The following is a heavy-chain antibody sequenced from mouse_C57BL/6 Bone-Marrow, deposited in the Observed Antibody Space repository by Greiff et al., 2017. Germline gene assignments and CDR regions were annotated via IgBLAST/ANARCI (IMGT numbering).Heavy chain of an antibody. CDR3: ARRYYGNYLYYAMDY. Sequence: EVQLQQSGPVLVKPGASVKMSCKASGYTFTDYYMNWVKQSHGKSLEWIGVINPYNGGTSYNQKFKGKATLTVDKSSSTAYMELNSLTSEDSAVYYCARRYYGNYLYYAMDYWGQGTSVTVSS. CDR1: GYTFTDYY. D-gene: IGHD2-1*01. V-gene: IGHV1-19*01. CDR2: INPYNGGT. J-gene: IGHJ4*01.